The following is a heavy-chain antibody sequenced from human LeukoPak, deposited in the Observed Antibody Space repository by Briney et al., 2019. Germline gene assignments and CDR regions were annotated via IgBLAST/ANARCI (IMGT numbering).Heavy chain of an antibody. CDR3: ARAPYYFDSSGYYYGYFDY. CDR2: IYYSGST. J-gene: IGHJ4*02. CDR1: GGSISSYY. Sequence: SETLSLTCTVSGGSISSYYWSWIRQPPGKGLEWIGDIYYSGSTNNNPSLKSRVTISVDTSKNQFSLKLSSVTAADTAVYYCARAPYYFDSSGYYYGYFDYWGQGTLVTVSS. D-gene: IGHD3-22*01. V-gene: IGHV4-59*01.